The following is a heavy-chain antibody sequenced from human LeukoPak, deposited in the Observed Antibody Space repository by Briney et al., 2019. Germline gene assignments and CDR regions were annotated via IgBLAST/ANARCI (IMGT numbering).Heavy chain of an antibody. D-gene: IGHD6-13*01. Sequence: GGSLRLSCAASGFTFSGYSMNWVRQAPGKGLEWVSVIYSGGSTYYADSVKGRFTISRDNSKNTLYLQMNSLRAEDTAVYYCARVTSSSWDYYFDYWGQGTLVTVSS. CDR2: IYSGGST. J-gene: IGHJ4*02. CDR1: GFTFSGYS. V-gene: IGHV3-66*01. CDR3: ARVTSSSWDYYFDY.